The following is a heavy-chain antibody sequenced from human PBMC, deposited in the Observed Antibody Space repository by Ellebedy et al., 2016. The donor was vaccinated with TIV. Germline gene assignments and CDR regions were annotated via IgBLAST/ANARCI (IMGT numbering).Heavy chain of an antibody. Sequence: SETLSLXXTVSGGSVSSAGYYWGWIRQPPGKGLEWIGSIYSSGSTYYNPSLKSRVTISVDTSKNLFSLKLSSVTAADTAVYYCARDRLGYCGSTGCYENWFDPWGQGTLVIVSS. D-gene: IGHD2-2*01. CDR3: ARDRLGYCGSTGCYENWFDP. V-gene: IGHV4-39*07. J-gene: IGHJ5*02. CDR2: IYSSGST. CDR1: GGSVSSAGYY.